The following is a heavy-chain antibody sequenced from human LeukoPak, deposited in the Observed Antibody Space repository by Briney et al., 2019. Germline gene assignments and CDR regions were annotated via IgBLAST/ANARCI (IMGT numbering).Heavy chain of an antibody. J-gene: IGHJ4*02. Sequence: SETLSLTCIVSGGSISNSYYYWGWIRQPPGKGLEWIGSIYYSGSTYYNPSLKSRVTISVDTSKNQFSLKLNSVTAADTAVYYCARDYSTYYYDSRESFDYWGQGTLVTVSS. V-gene: IGHV4-39*02. D-gene: IGHD3-22*01. CDR3: ARDYSTYYYDSRESFDY. CDR1: GGSISNSYYY. CDR2: IYYSGST.